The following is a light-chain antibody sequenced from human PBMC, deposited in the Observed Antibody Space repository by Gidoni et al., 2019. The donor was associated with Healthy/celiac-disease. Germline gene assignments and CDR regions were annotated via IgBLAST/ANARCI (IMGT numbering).Light chain of an antibody. CDR1: SSDVGGYNY. Sequence: QSALTQPASGSGAPGQSITISCTGTSSDVGGYNYVYWYQQHPGKAPKLMIDEFSKRPSGVSNRFSGSKSGNTASLTISWLQAEDEADYYCSSYTSSSTDVVFGGGTKLPVL. CDR2: EFS. J-gene: IGLJ2*01. V-gene: IGLV2-14*01. CDR3: SSYTSSSTDVV.